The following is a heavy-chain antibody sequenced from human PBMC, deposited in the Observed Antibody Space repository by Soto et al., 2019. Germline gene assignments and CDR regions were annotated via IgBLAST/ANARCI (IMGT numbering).Heavy chain of an antibody. D-gene: IGHD3-16*01. CDR3: ARGRGATATLDYYYFYMDV. CDR2: INPNGGVT. CDR1: GDSFNDYY. V-gene: IGHV1-2*04. Sequence: QVQLVQSGAEVRKPGASVTVSCRSSGDSFNDYYIHWVRQAPGQGVEWMGWINPNGGVTKYAQKFQGWVSMTSDTPMRTVYMQLSRRSAGATAVYYLARGRGATATLDYYYFYMDVWGTGTTVTVSS. J-gene: IGHJ6*03.